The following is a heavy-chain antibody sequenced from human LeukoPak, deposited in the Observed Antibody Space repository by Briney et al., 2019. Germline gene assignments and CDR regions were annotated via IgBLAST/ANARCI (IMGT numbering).Heavy chain of an antibody. CDR1: GYTFTSYY. J-gene: IGHJ6*03. V-gene: IGHV1-46*01. CDR3: ARVGQDIVVVPADRYYYYYYMDV. Sequence: ASVKVSCKASGYTFTSYYMHWVRQAPGQGLEWMGIINPSGGSTSYAQKFQGRVTMTRDTSTSTVYMELSSLRSEDTAVYYCARVGQDIVVVPADRYYYYYYMDVWGKGTTVTVSS. CDR2: INPSGGST. D-gene: IGHD2-2*01.